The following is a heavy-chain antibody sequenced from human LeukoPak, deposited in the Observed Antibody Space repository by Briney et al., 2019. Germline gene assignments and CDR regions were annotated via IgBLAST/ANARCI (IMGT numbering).Heavy chain of an antibody. CDR3: AKGLGAAGGKFDC. CDR1: GFTFSSYA. D-gene: IGHD6-13*01. CDR2: ISSNGGNT. J-gene: IGHJ4*02. V-gene: IGHV3-23*01. Sequence: PGGSLRLSCAASGFTFSSYAMSWVRQAPGKGLEYVSSISSNGGNTYYADSVKGRFTISRDNSKNTLYLQMNSLRVQDTAVYYCAKGLGAAGGKFDCWGQGTLVTVSS.